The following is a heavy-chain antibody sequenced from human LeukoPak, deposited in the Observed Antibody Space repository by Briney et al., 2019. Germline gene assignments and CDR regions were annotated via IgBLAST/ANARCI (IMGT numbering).Heavy chain of an antibody. CDR3: ARGYYGSGTYGVSHYYMDV. V-gene: IGHV4-4*07. CDR2: IYTSETT. CDR1: GGSISSYY. J-gene: IGHJ6*03. D-gene: IGHD3-10*01. Sequence: SETLSLTCTVSGGSISSYYWSWIRQPAGKGLEWIGLIYTSETTNYNPSLKSRVTMSVDTSKNHFSLTLSSVTAADTAVYYCARGYYGSGTYGVSHYYMDVWGKGTTVTVSS.